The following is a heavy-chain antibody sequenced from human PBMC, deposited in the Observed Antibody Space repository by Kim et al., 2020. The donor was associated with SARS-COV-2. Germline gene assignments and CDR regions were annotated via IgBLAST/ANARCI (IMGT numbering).Heavy chain of an antibody. CDR3: ARDYQLPPFGMDV. J-gene: IGHJ6*02. Sequence: YNPPLKSRVTISVDTSKNQFSLKLSSVTAADTAVYYCARDYQLPPFGMDVWGQGTTVTVSS. D-gene: IGHD2-2*01. V-gene: IGHV4-59*01.